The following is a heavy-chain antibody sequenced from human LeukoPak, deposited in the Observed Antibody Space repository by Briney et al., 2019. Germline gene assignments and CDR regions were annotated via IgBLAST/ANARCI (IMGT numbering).Heavy chain of an antibody. J-gene: IGHJ4*02. Sequence: ASVKVSCKASGYTFTVYYMHWVRQAPGQGLELMGRINPNSGGTNYAQKFQGRVTMTRDTSISTAYMELSRLRSDDTAVYYCARAVLYDSSGQWDYWGQGTLVTVSS. CDR1: GYTFTVYY. V-gene: IGHV1-2*06. D-gene: IGHD3-22*01. CDR2: INPNSGGT. CDR3: ARAVLYDSSGQWDY.